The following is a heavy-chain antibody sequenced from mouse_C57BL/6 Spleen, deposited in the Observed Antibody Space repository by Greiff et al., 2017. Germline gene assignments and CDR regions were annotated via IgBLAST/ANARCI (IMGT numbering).Heavy chain of an antibody. D-gene: IGHD1-1*01. CDR1: GFTFSDYY. Sequence: EVKLMESEGGLVQPGSSMKLSCTASGFTFSDYYMAWVRQVPEKGLEWVANINYDGSSTYYLDSLKSRFIISRDNAKNILYLQMSSLKSEDTATYYCARGSRYWYFDVWGTGTTVTVSS. J-gene: IGHJ1*03. V-gene: IGHV5-16*01. CDR3: ARGSRYWYFDV. CDR2: INYDGSST.